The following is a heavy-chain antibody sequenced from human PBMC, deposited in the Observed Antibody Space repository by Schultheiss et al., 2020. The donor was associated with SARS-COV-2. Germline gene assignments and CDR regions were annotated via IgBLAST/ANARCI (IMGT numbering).Heavy chain of an antibody. CDR2: IYYSGST. CDR3: ARDSNYGDYESRGLDV. D-gene: IGHD4-17*01. CDR1: GGSISSYY. J-gene: IGHJ6*02. V-gene: IGHV4-59*12. Sequence: SETLSLTCTVSGGSISSYYWSWIRQPPGKGLEWIGYIYYSGSTYYNPSLKSRVTISVDTSKNQFSLKLSSVTAADTAVYYCARDSNYGDYESRGLDVWGQGTTVTVSS.